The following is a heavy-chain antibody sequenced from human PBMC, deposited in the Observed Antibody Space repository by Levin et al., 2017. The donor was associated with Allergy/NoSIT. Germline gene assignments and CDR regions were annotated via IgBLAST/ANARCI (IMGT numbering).Heavy chain of an antibody. CDR1: GFTFSSYA. D-gene: IGHD4-17*01. CDR3: AKGRVYGGYNFDY. V-gene: IGHV3-23*01. CDR2: ISGSGGST. Sequence: PGGSLRLSCAASGFTFSSYAMSWVRQAPGKGLEWVSGISGSGGSTYYADSVKGRFTISRDNSKNTLYLQMNSLRAEDTAIYYCAKGRVYGGYNFDYWGQGTLVTVSS. J-gene: IGHJ4*02.